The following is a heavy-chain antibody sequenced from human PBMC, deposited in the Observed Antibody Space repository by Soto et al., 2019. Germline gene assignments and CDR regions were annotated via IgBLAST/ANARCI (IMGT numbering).Heavy chain of an antibody. CDR3: AHRRGVGVVLTSSGWFDP. D-gene: IGHD3-3*01. CDR1: GFSLSTSGVG. J-gene: IGHJ5*02. V-gene: IGHV2-5*01. Sequence: QITLKESGPTLVKPTQTLTLTCTFSGFSLSTSGVGVGWIRQPPGKALEWLALIYWNDDKRYSPSLKSRLTITKDTSKNQVVLTMTNMDPVDTATYYCAHRRGVGVVLTSSGWFDPWGQGTLVTVSS. CDR2: IYWNDDK.